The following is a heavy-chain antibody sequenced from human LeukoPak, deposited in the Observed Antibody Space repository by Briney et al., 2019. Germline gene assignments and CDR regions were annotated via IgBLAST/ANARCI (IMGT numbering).Heavy chain of an antibody. D-gene: IGHD1-26*01. V-gene: IGHV3-48*04. CDR2: ISSGSSNI. J-gene: IGHJ4*02. CDR1: GFTFSSYS. CDR3: ARDRGGSYSAIDY. Sequence: GGSVRLSCAASGFTFSSYSMKWVRHAPGEGLEWVSFISSGSSNIYYADSVKGRFTISRDNAKNSLYLQMNSLRAEDTAVYYCARDRGGSYSAIDYWGQGTLVTVSS.